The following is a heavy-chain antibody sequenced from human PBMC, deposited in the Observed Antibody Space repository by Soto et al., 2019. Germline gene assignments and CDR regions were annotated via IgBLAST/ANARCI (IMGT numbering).Heavy chain of an antibody. J-gene: IGHJ4*02. CDR1: GGSISSGNFY. CDR3: VRGTPLDF. CDR2: IYNAGGT. Sequence: QVRLQESGPGLVKPSQTLSLTCSVSGGSISSGNFYWSWIRQPLGKGLEWIGYIYNAGGTSYNPSLKSRLSISADTSKNQFFLRLTSVTAADTAVYYCVRGTPLDFWGQGTLVTVSS. V-gene: IGHV4-30-4*01.